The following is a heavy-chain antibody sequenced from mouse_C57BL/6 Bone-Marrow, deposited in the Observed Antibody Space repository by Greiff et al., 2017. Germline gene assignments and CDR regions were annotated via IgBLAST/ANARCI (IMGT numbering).Heavy chain of an antibody. Sequence: QVQLQQPGAELVRPGTSVKLSCKASGYTFTSYWMHWVKQRPGQGLEWIGVIDPSDSYTNYNQKFKGKATLTVDTSSSTAYMQLSSLTSEDSAVYDCARIRRDYWGQGTTLTVSS. V-gene: IGHV1-59*01. CDR1: GYTFTSYW. CDR2: IDPSDSYT. CDR3: ARIRRDY. J-gene: IGHJ2*01.